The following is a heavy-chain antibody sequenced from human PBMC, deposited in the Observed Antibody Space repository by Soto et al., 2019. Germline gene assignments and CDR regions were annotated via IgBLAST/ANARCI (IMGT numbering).Heavy chain of an antibody. Sequence: QVQLVQSGAEVKKPGASVKVSCKASGYTFTSYGISWVRQAPGQGLEWMGWISAYNGNTNYAQKLQGRVTMTTDTXTXXPYMELRSLRSDDTAVYYCARAREVGAVTGGAFDIWGQGTMVTVSS. CDR3: ARAREVGAVTGGAFDI. V-gene: IGHV1-18*01. CDR2: ISAYNGNT. J-gene: IGHJ3*02. D-gene: IGHD1-26*01. CDR1: GYTFTSYG.